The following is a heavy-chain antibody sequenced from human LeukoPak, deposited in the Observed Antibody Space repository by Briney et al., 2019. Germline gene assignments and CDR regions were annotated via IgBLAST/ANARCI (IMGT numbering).Heavy chain of an antibody. CDR1: GGTFSSCA. V-gene: IGHV1-69*05. CDR2: IIPIFGTA. J-gene: IGHJ4*02. CDR3: ARGPDYYDSSGYYYPFDY. D-gene: IGHD3-22*01. Sequence: SVKVSCKASGGTFSSCAISWVRQAPGQGLEWMGGIIPIFGTANYAQKFQGRVTITTDESTSTAYMELGSLRSEDTAVYYCARGPDYYDSSGYYYPFDYWGQGTLVTVSS.